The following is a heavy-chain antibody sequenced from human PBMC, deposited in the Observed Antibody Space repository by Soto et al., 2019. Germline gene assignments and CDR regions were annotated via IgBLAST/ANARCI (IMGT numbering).Heavy chain of an antibody. CDR2: ISSSSSTI. CDR1: GFTFSSYS. CDR3: ARWEDLYCSGGSWYGAYSDY. V-gene: IGHV3-48*01. Sequence: EVQLVESVGGLVQPGGSLRLSCAASGFTFSSYSMNWVRQAPGKGLEWVSYISSSSSTIYYADSVKGRFTISRDNAKNSLYLQMNSPRAEDTAVYYCARWEDLYCSGGSWYGAYSDYWGQGTLVTVSS. D-gene: IGHD2-15*01. J-gene: IGHJ4*02.